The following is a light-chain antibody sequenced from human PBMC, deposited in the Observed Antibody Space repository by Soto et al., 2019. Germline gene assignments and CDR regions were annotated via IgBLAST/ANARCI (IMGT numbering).Light chain of an antibody. CDR1: SSDVVGYNY. CDR2: EVS. CDR3: SSYAASNNLGV. V-gene: IGLV2-8*01. Sequence: QSALTQPPSASGSPGQSVTISCIGTSSDVVGYNYVSWYQQHPGKAPKLMIYEVSKRPSGVPDRFSGSKSGNTASLTVSGLQDEDEADYYCSSYAASNNLGVFGGGTKVTVL. J-gene: IGLJ2*01.